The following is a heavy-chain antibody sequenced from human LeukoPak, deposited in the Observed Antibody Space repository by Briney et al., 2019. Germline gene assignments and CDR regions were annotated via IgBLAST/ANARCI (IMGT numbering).Heavy chain of an antibody. CDR3: ASRCSSTSCYRLAAFDI. Sequence: SETLSLTCTVSGYSISSGYYWGWIRQPPGKGLEWIGSIYHSGSTYYNPSLKSRVIISVDTSKNQFSLKLSSVTAADTAVYYCASRCSSTSCYRLAAFDIWGQGTMVTVSS. CDR2: IYHSGST. D-gene: IGHD2-2*01. J-gene: IGHJ3*02. V-gene: IGHV4-38-2*02. CDR1: GYSISSGYY.